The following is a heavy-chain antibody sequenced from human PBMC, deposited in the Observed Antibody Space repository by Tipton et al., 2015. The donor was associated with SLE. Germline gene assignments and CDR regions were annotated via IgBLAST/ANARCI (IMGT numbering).Heavy chain of an antibody. CDR3: ARGGYGAFDI. J-gene: IGHJ3*02. V-gene: IGHV4-39*07. CDR2: IYYSGST. Sequence: TLSLTRTVSGGSISSSSYYWGWIRQPPGKGLEWIGSIYYSGSTYYNPSLKSRVTISVDTSKNQFSLKLSSVTAADTAVYYCARGGYGAFDIWGQGTMVTVSS. CDR1: GGSISSSSYY. D-gene: IGHD5-18*01.